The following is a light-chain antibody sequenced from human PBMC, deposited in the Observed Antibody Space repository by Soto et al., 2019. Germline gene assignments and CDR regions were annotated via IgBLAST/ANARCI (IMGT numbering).Light chain of an antibody. V-gene: IGLV2-14*01. CDR3: SSYTSSSSGV. J-gene: IGLJ1*01. Sequence: QSVLAQPAPVSWSPGQSITISRTGTSRDVGGYNYVSWYQQHPGKAPKLMIYEVSNRPSGVSNRFSGSKSGNTASLTISGLQAEDEADYYCSSYTSSSSGVFGTGTKVTVL. CDR1: SRDVGGYNY. CDR2: EVS.